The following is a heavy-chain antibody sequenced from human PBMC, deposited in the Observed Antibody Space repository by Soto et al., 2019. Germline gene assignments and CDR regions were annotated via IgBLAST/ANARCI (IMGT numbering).Heavy chain of an antibody. J-gene: IGHJ4*02. Sequence: EVQLVESGGGLVKPGGSLRLSCAASGFTFSSYDLTWVRQAPGKGLEWVSSISSSSAYIYYADSVRGRFTISRDNPKNSLYLQMNSLRAEDTAVYYCASDLLSTGEFDYWGQGTLVTVSS. CDR2: ISSSSAYI. CDR3: ASDLLSTGEFDY. V-gene: IGHV3-21*01. CDR1: GFTFSSYD. D-gene: IGHD3-16*01.